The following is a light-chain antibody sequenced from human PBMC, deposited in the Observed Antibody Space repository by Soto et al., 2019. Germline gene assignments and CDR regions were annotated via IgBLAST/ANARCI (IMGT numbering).Light chain of an antibody. CDR3: SSYTTTGTLV. CDR1: SGDVGGYNF. J-gene: IGLJ2*01. V-gene: IGLV2-14*03. Sequence: QSALTQPASVSGSPGQSITISCTGTSGDVGGYNFVSWYQQHPGKAPKLMIFDVYIRPSGVSYRISGSKSGNTASLTISGLQAEDEADYYCSSYTTTGTLVFGGGTKVTVL. CDR2: DVY.